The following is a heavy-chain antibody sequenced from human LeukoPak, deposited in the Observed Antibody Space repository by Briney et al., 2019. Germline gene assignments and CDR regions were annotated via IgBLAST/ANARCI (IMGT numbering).Heavy chain of an antibody. Sequence: GGFLRLSCAASGFTVSSNYMSWVRQAPGKGLEWVSVIYSGGNTYYADSVKGRFTISRDNSKNTLHLQMNSLRAEDTAVYYCARQILGVVILHFDYWGQGTLVTVSS. J-gene: IGHJ4*02. CDR3: ARQILGVVILHFDY. V-gene: IGHV3-53*01. CDR2: IYSGGNT. CDR1: GFTVSSNY. D-gene: IGHD3-3*01.